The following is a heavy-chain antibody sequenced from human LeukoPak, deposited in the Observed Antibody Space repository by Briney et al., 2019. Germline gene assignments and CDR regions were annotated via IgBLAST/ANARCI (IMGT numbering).Heavy chain of an antibody. J-gene: IGHJ6*02. D-gene: IGHD3-22*01. CDR1: GGSISSSSYY. CDR3: ARDRVGDYYDSSGYSQGYYYGMDV. CDR2: IYYSGST. Sequence: SETLSLTCTVSGGSISSSSYYWGWIRQPPGKGLEWIGSIYYSGSTYYNPSLKSRVTMSVDTSKNQFSLKLSSVTAADTAVHYCARDRVGDYYDSSGYSQGYYYGMDVWGQGTTVTVSS. V-gene: IGHV4-39*02.